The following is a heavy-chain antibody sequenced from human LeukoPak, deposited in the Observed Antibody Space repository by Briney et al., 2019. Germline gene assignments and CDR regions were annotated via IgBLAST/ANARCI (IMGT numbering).Heavy chain of an antibody. J-gene: IGHJ4*02. CDR2: IKEDGSEK. V-gene: IGHV3-7*05. CDR3: AKGQELDDGVVDS. CDR1: GFSFSSYW. D-gene: IGHD1-1*01. Sequence: GGSLRLSCAASGFSFSSYWMSWVRQAPGKGLEWVASIKEDGSEKYYVDSVKGRFTISRDNSKNTLYLQMNSLRVEDTAIYYCAKGQELDDGVVDSWGQGTLVTVSS.